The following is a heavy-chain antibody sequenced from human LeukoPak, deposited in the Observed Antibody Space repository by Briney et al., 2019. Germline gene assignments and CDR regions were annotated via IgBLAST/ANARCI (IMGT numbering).Heavy chain of an antibody. CDR2: IFSSGST. CDR3: ASNSGYYYGSGSYRSWFDY. D-gene: IGHD3-10*01. V-gene: IGHV4-61*02. J-gene: IGHJ4*03. Sequence: SQTLSLTCKVSGGSISSDSYYWSWIRQPAGKGLEWIGRIFSSGSTNYNTSLKSRVTISVDTSKYQLSLKLSSVSAADTAVYYCASNSGYYYGSGSYRSWFDYWGPGNLGTVSS. CDR1: GGSISSDSYY.